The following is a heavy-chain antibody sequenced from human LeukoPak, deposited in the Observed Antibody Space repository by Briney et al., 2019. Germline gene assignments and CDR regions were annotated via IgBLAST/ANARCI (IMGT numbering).Heavy chain of an antibody. CDR3: ARGPGGSGSSDFDY. D-gene: IGHD6-25*01. V-gene: IGHV4-61*02. J-gene: IGHJ4*02. Sequence: SETLSLTCTVSGGSISSGSYYWSWIRQPAGKGLEWIGRIYTSGSTNYNPSLKSRVTISVDTSKNQFSLKLSSVTAADTAVYYCARGPGGSGSSDFDYWGQGTLVTVSS. CDR2: IYTSGST. CDR1: GGSISSGSYY.